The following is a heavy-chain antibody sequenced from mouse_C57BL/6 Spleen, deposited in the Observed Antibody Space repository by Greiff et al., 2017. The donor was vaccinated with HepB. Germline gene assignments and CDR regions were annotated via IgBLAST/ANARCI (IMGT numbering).Heavy chain of an antibody. CDR1: GYTFTDYY. D-gene: IGHD2-4*01. Sequence: EVQLQQSGPELVKPGASVKISCKASGYTFTDYYMNWVKQSHGKSLEWIGDINPNNGGTSYNQKFKGKATLTVDKSSSTAYMELRSLTSEDSAVYDCARREGLRRWFAYWGQGTLVTVSA. CDR3: ARREGLRRWFAY. CDR2: INPNNGGT. J-gene: IGHJ3*01. V-gene: IGHV1-26*01.